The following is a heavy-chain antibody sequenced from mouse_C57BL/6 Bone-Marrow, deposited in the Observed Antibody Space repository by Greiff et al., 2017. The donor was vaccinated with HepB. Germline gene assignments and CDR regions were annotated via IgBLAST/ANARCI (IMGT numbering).Heavy chain of an antibody. D-gene: IGHD2-4*01. CDR3: SRLRDYPFDY. CDR2: IYPRSGNT. CDR1: GYTFTSYG. V-gene: IGHV1-81*01. J-gene: IGHJ2*01. Sequence: QLQLQQSGAELARPGASVKLSCKASGYTFTSYGISWVKQRTGQGLEWSGEIYPRSGNTYYNEKFKGKATLTADKSSSTVYMELRSLTSKDSAVYFCSRLRDYPFDYSGQGTTLTVSS.